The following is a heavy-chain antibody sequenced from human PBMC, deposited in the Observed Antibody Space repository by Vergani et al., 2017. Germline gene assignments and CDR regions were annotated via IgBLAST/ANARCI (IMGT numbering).Heavy chain of an antibody. CDR1: GFSLSTSGMC. Sequence: QITLKESGPTLVKPTQTLTLTCTFSGFSLSTSGMCVIWIRQPPGMALEWLARIDWDDDKYYNTSLKTRLTISKVTSKNQVVLTMTNVDPADTATYYCAXILESDASGSLHYYGMDVWGQGTTVTVSS. CDR2: IDWDDDK. V-gene: IGHV2-70*15. J-gene: IGHJ6*02. D-gene: IGHD3-10*01. CDR3: AXILESDASGSLHYYGMDV.